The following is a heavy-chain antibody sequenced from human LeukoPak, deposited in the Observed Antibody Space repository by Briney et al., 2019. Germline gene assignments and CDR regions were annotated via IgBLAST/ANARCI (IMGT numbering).Heavy chain of an antibody. CDR1: GGSISGYY. CDR3: ARTFSESYYYYGMDV. V-gene: IGHV4-59*08. Sequence: SETLSLTCTVSGGSISGYYWSWIRQPPGNGLQYIGYIHSSGSTDYSPSLKSRVTISVDTSKNQFSLELTSVTAADTAVYYCARTFSESYYYYGMDVWGQGTTVTVSS. D-gene: IGHD1-26*01. J-gene: IGHJ6*02. CDR2: IHSSGST.